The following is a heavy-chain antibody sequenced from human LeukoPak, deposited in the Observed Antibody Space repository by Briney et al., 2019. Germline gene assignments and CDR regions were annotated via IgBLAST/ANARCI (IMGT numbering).Heavy chain of an antibody. V-gene: IGHV4-59*01. CDR2: IYYSGST. CDR3: ARAIGREWFDP. Sequence: SETLSLTCTVSGGSISSYYWSWIRQPPGKGLEWIGYIYYSGSTNYNPSLKSRVTISVDTSKNQFSLKLSSVTAADTAVYYCARAIGREWFDPWGQGTLVTVSS. CDR1: GGSISSYY. D-gene: IGHD3-16*01. J-gene: IGHJ5*02.